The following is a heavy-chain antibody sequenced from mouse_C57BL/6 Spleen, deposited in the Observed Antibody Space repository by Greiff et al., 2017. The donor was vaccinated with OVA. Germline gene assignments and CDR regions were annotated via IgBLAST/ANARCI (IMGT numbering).Heavy chain of an antibody. J-gene: IGHJ3*01. D-gene: IGHD2-4*01. V-gene: IGHV1-15*01. CDR1: GYTFTDYE. CDR2: IDPETGGT. Sequence: VQLKESGAELVRPGASVTLSCKASGYTFTDYEMHWVKQTPVHGLEWIGAIDPETGGTAYNQKFKGKAILTADKSSSTAYMELRSLTSEDSAVYYCTSDYGGAWFAYWGQGTLVTVSA. CDR3: TSDYGGAWFAY.